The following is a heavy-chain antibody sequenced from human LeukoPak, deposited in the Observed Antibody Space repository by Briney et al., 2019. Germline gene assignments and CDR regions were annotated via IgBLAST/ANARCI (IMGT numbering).Heavy chain of an antibody. Sequence: GGSLRLPCAASGFTFSLYWMHWVRQGPGKGLMWDSRLNEDGSTADYADSVKGRFTMSRDNAKGKVFLEMRSLTVEDTAIYFCVRERIYYSDLAYKERENFDPWGRGTLVTVSS. CDR3: VRERIYYSDLAYKERENFDP. D-gene: IGHD1-26*01. CDR1: GFTFSLYW. V-gene: IGHV3-74*01. J-gene: IGHJ5*02. CDR2: LNEDGSTA.